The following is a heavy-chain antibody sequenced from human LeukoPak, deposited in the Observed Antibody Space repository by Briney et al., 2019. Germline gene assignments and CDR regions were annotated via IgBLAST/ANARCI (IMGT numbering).Heavy chain of an antibody. CDR1: GYSFSKYW. CDR3: AKYSGSYSKSFDY. J-gene: IGHJ4*02. Sequence: GESLKISCKTSGYSFSKYWIGWVRQTPGKGLEWMGIIYPGDSDIKYSPSFQGQVTISADKSITTAYLQWSSLKASDTAMYYCAKYSGSYSKSFDYWGQGTLVTVSS. CDR2: IYPGDSDI. V-gene: IGHV5-51*01. D-gene: IGHD1-26*01.